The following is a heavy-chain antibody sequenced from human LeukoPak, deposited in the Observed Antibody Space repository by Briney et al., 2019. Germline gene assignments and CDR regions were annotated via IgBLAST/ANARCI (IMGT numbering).Heavy chain of an antibody. CDR3: AKTRGYSGYGHFDY. D-gene: IGHD5-12*01. Sequence: PGGSLRLSCAASGLTFSSYAMSWVRQAPGRGLEWVSAISIRGGSTYNADSVEGRFSTARDNSKITLYLQMNSLRAEDTAVYYCAKTRGYSGYGHFDYWGQGALVTVSS. CDR2: ISIRGGST. V-gene: IGHV3-23*01. J-gene: IGHJ4*02. CDR1: GLTFSSYA.